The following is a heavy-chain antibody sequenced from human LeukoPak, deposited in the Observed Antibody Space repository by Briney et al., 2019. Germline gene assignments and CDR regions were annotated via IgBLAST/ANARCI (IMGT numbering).Heavy chain of an antibody. J-gene: IGHJ6*03. CDR2: INHSGST. Sequence: SETLSLTCAVYGGSFSGYYWSWIRQPPGKGLEWIGEINHSGSTNYNPSLKSRITISVDKSKNQFSLKVSSVTAAETAVYYCARANDYGDPLPRYMDVWGKGTTVTVSS. V-gene: IGHV4-34*01. D-gene: IGHD4-17*01. CDR1: GGSFSGYY. CDR3: ARANDYGDPLPRYMDV.